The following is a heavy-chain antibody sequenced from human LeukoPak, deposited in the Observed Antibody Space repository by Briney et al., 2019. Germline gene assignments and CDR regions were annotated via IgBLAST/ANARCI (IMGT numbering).Heavy chain of an antibody. CDR2: IGGGGDKV. CDR3: AKVSSGEHTFWSDFSQDKWFDP. D-gene: IGHD3-3*01. V-gene: IGHV3-23*01. Sequence: GGSLRLSCAASGFTFKSFAMTWVRQAPGKGLEWVSAIGGGGDKVFYADSVKGRFTISRDNSKQTLYLQMNSLGAADTAVYYCAKVSSGEHTFWSDFSQDKWFDPWGLGTLVTVAS. J-gene: IGHJ5*02. CDR1: GFTFKSFA.